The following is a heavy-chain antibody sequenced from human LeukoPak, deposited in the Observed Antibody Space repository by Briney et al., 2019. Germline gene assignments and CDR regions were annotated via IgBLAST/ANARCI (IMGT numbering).Heavy chain of an antibody. J-gene: IGHJ6*02. CDR1: GFTFSSYA. CDR2: ISSNGGST. Sequence: PGGSLRLSCSASGFTFSSYAMHWVRQAPGKGLEYVSAISSNGGSTYYADSVKGRFTISRDNSKNTLYLQMSSLRAEDTAVYYCARDKSVLLWFGPMDVWGQGTTVTVSS. V-gene: IGHV3-64D*06. D-gene: IGHD3-10*01. CDR3: ARDKSVLLWFGPMDV.